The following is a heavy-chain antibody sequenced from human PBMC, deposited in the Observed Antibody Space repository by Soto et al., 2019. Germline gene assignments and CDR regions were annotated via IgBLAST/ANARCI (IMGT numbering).Heavy chain of an antibody. CDR2: IYHSGST. CDR3: ARVWGGAFDI. D-gene: IGHD3-10*01. CDR1: EDSISRGTSS. V-gene: IGHV4-30-2*01. Sequence: PSEALSLNRRGSEDSISRGTSSWRWIREPPGKGLEWIGYIYHSGSTYYNPSLKSRVTISVDTSKNQFSLKLSSVTAADTAVYYCARVWGGAFDIWGLGTMVTVSS. J-gene: IGHJ3*02.